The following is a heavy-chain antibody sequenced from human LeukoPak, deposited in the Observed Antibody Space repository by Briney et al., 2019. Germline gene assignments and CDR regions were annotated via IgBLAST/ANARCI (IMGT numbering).Heavy chain of an antibody. J-gene: IGHJ5*02. CDR1: GFTFSSYW. D-gene: IGHD2-2*01. CDR3: ARAVVVPAAMFDP. Sequence: GGSLRLSCATSGFTFSSYWMSWVRQAPGKGLEWVANIKQDGSEKYYVDSVKGRFTISRDNAKNSLYLQMNSLRAEDTAVYYCARAVVVPAAMFDPWGQGTLVTVSS. V-gene: IGHV3-7*01. CDR2: IKQDGSEK.